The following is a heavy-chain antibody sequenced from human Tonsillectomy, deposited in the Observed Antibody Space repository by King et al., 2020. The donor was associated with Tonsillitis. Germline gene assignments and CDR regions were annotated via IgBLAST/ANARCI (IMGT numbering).Heavy chain of an antibody. V-gene: IGHV3-30*18. J-gene: IGHJ4*02. Sequence: VQLVESGGGVVQPGGSLRVSCASSGFTFSTSDMHWVRQAPGKGLEWGADISNDETHEYYADSVKGRFTISRDNSKNTVYLQMNSLTDEDTAVYSCAKSSRTGTGRGYFAFWGQGTLVTVSS. CDR2: ISNDETHE. D-gene: IGHD3-10*01. CDR3: AKSSRTGTGRGYFAF. CDR1: GFTFSTSD.